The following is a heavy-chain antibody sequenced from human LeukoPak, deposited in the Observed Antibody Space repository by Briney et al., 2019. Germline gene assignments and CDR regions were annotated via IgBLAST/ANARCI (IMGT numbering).Heavy chain of an antibody. CDR3: ARHYYGSGSRYYYYYYMDV. CDR1: GGSFSGYY. CDR2: INHSGST. D-gene: IGHD3-10*01. Sequence: SETLSLTCAVYGGSFSGYYWSWIRQPPGKGLEWIGEINHSGSTNYNPSLKSRVTISVDTSKNQFSLKLSSVAAADTAVYYCARHYYGSGSRYYYYYYMDVWGKGTTVTVSS. V-gene: IGHV4-34*01. J-gene: IGHJ6*03.